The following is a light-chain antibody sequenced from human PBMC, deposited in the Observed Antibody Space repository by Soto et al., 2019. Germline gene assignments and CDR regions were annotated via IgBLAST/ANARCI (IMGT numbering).Light chain of an antibody. J-gene: IGKJ1*01. CDR1: QSVSSSY. CDR2: GAS. CDR3: QQYGSSGT. Sequence: EIVLTQSPGTLCLSPGERATLSCRASQSVSSSYLAWYQQKPGQAPRLLIYGASRTAAGIADWISSSGSGTYFTVTISRLEPEDVAVYYYQQYGSSGTFGQGTKVDIK. V-gene: IGKV3-20*01.